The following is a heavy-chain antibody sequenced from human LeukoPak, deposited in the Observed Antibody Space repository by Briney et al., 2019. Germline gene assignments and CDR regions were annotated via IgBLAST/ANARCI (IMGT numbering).Heavy chain of an antibody. CDR1: GFTFSSYA. CDR3: AKVPRKGPYGDSYYYYYMDV. D-gene: IGHD4-17*01. J-gene: IGHJ6*03. Sequence: GGSLRLSCAASGFTFSSYAMSWVRQAPGKGLERVSGISGSGGSTYYADSVKGRFTISRDNSKNTLYLQMNSLRAEDTAVYYCAKVPRKGPYGDSYYYYYMDVWGKGTTVTVSS. V-gene: IGHV3-23*01. CDR2: ISGSGGST.